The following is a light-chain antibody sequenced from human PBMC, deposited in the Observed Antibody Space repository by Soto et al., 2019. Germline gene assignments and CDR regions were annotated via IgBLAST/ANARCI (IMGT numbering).Light chain of an antibody. CDR1: SSNIGAGYD. CDR3: QSYDSSLSGYV. J-gene: IGLJ1*01. V-gene: IGLV1-40*01. Sequence: QLVLTQPPSVSGAPGQRVTISCTGSSSNIGAGYDVHWYQQLPGTAPTLLIFGSSDRPSGVPDRFSGSKSGTSASLAISGLQAEDEADYYCQSYDSSLSGYVFGSGTKLTVL. CDR2: GSS.